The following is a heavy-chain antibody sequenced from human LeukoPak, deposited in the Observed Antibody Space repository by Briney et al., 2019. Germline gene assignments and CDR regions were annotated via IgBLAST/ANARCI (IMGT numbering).Heavy chain of an antibody. D-gene: IGHD2-2*01. CDR2: MDPDGSEK. V-gene: IGHV3-7*01. Sequence: GGSLRLSCAASGFTFSSYWMSWVRQAPGKGLEWVANMDPDGSEKYYVDSVQGRFTISRDNAENSLYLQMNNLRAEDTAVYYCARPRGCGSARCNNFDYWGQGTLVTVSS. CDR3: ARPRGCGSARCNNFDY. CDR1: GFTFSSYW. J-gene: IGHJ4*02.